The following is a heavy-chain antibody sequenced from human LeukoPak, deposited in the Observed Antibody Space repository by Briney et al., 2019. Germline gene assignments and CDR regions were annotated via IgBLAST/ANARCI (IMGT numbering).Heavy chain of an antibody. CDR1: GDSMNGHF. CDR2: VHYSLPS. D-gene: IGHD5-24*01. V-gene: IGHV4-59*11. Sequence: SETLSLTCTVSGDSMNGHFWSWVRQPPGKGLEWIGNVHYSLPSNCSPSLKSRVTISMDASRSQFSLKLGTVTAADTAVYYCACYNFVGRTFDCWGQGTLVTVSS. J-gene: IGHJ4*02. CDR3: ACYNFVGRTFDC.